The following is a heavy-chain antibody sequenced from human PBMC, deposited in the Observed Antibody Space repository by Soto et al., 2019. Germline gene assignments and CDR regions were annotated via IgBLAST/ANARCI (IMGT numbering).Heavy chain of an antibody. J-gene: IGHJ4*02. D-gene: IGHD3-10*01. CDR1: GGSISSYY. V-gene: IGHV4-59*08. CDR3: TRQSGSGDNFDY. Sequence: SETLFLTCTVSGGSISSYYWSWIRQPPGKGLEWIGYIYYSGSTNYNPSLKSRVTISVDTSKNQFSLKLSSVTAADTAVYYCTRQSGSGDNFDYWGQGTLVTVSS. CDR2: IYYSGST.